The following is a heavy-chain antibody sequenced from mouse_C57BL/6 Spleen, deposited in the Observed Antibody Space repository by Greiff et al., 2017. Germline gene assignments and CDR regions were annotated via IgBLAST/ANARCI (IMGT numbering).Heavy chain of an antibody. CDR2: INPNNGGT. Sequence: EVQLQQSGPELVKPGASVKISCKASGYTFTDYYMNWVKQSHGKSLEWIGDINPNNGGTSYNQKFKGKATLTVDKSSSTAYMELRSLTSEDSAVYYCARPIYYGYDSYWYFDVWGTGTTVTVSS. CDR3: ARPIYYGYDSYWYFDV. J-gene: IGHJ1*03. V-gene: IGHV1-26*01. CDR1: GYTFTDYY. D-gene: IGHD2-2*01.